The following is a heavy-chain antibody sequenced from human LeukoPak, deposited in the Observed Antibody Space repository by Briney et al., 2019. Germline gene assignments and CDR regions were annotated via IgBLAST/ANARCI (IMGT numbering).Heavy chain of an antibody. CDR2: VSYSGSP. D-gene: IGHD5-12*01. CDR3: ARGPSGLRSPFNT. CDR1: GASINIYTYY. Sequence: SETLSLTCTVSGASINIYTYYWGWIRQPPGKGLEWIGSVSYSGSPYYNPSLTSRATISVDTSRNQVSLKLASVTAADTAVYYCARGPSGLRSPFNTWGQGTTVTVSS. J-gene: IGHJ3*02. V-gene: IGHV4-39*07.